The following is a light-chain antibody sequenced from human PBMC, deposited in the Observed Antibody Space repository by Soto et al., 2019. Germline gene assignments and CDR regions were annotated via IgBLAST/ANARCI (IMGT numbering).Light chain of an antibody. CDR1: QSVSNW. J-gene: IGKJ3*01. V-gene: IGKV1-12*01. Sequence: DIQMTQSPSFVSASVGDRVTITCRASQSVSNWLAWYQQRAGKAPKLLIHSASTLRSGVPARFSGSGSGTEFTLTIASLQPEDDATYYCQQASYFPFTFGPGTKVAI. CDR3: QQASYFPFT. CDR2: SAS.